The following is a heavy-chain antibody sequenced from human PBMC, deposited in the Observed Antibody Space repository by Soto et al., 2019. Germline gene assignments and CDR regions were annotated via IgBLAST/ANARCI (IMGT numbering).Heavy chain of an antibody. D-gene: IGHD3-22*01. J-gene: IGHJ5*02. V-gene: IGHV1-69*13. CDR2: IIPIFGTA. Sequence: SVKVSCKASGGTFSSYAISWVRQAPGQGLEWMGGIIPIFGTANYAQKFQGRVTITADESTSTAYMELSSLRSEDTAVYYCARAQLTPYDSSGYYYTWFDPWGQGTLVTVSS. CDR3: ARAQLTPYDSSGYYYTWFDP. CDR1: GGTFSSYA.